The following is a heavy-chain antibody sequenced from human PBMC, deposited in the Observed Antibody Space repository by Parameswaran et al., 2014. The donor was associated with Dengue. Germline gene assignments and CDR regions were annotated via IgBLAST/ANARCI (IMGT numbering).Heavy chain of an antibody. Sequence: VRQAPGKGLEWIGSIYHSGSTYYNPSLKSRVTISVDTSKNQFSLKLSSVTAADTAVYYCARDSYYDSSGYWNPTQDYFDYWGQGTLVTVSS. D-gene: IGHD3-22*01. CDR2: IYHSGST. CDR3: ARDSYYDSSGYWNPTQDYFDY. J-gene: IGHJ4*02. V-gene: IGHV4-38-2*02.